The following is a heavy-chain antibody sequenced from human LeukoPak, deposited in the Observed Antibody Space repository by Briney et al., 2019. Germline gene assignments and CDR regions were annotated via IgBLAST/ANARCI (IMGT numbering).Heavy chain of an antibody. CDR3: ARMGILEWFYYYGMDV. CDR2: ISYDGSNK. J-gene: IGHJ6*02. D-gene: IGHD3-3*01. V-gene: IGHV3-30*03. Sequence: GRSLRLSCAASGFTFSSYGMHRVRQAPGKGLEWVAVISYDGSNKYYADSVKGRFTISRDNSKNTLYLQMNSLRAEDTAVYYCARMGILEWFYYYGMDVWGQGTTVTVSS. CDR1: GFTFSSYG.